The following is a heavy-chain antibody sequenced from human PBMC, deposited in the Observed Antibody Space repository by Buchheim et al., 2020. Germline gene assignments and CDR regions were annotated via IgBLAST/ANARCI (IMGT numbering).Heavy chain of an antibody. CDR3: AREISGYYDY. CDR1: GFTFSSYA. V-gene: IGHV3-30-3*01. D-gene: IGHD3-22*01. Sequence: QVQLVESGGGVVQPGRSLRLSCAASGFTFSSYAMHWVRQAPGKGLEWVAVISYDGSNKYYADSVKGRFTISRDNSKNTLYLQMNSLRAEDTAVYYCAREISGYYDYWGQGTL. CDR2: ISYDGSNK. J-gene: IGHJ4*02.